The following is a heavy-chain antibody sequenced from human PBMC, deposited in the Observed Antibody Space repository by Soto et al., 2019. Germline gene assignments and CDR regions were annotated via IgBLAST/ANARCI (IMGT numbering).Heavy chain of an antibody. J-gene: IGHJ4*02. D-gene: IGHD6-19*01. CDR1: AGSISANF. V-gene: IGHV4-4*07. CDR2: ISSNGNT. Sequence: SQTLSLTCTVSAGSISANFLTWIRQPAGKGLEWIGRISSNGNTDYNPSLKSRSTMSIDTSNNHFSLDLISVTASDTAIYYCAREVWVAGLLYYFDFWGQGTLVTVSS. CDR3: AREVWVAGLLYYFDF.